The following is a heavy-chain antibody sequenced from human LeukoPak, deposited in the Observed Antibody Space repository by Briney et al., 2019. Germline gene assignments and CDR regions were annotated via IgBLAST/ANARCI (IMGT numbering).Heavy chain of an antibody. V-gene: IGHV3-74*01. CDR3: ARSMVTIPIPGGY. Sequence: TGGSLRLSCAASGFTFSSYWMHWVRQAPGKGLAWVSRINSDGSSTSYADSVKGRFTISRDNAKNTLYLQMNSLRAEDTAVYYCARSMVTIPIPGGYWGQGTLVTVSS. CDR2: INSDGSST. D-gene: IGHD5-24*01. CDR1: GFTFSSYW. J-gene: IGHJ4*02.